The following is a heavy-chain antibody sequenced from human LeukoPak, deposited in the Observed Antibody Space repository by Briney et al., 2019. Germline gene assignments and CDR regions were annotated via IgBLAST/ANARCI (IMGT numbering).Heavy chain of an antibody. CDR2: INHSGST. D-gene: IGHD3-10*01. V-gene: IGHV4-34*01. CDR3: AREGNAFPYYYYYYMDV. Sequence: PSETLSLTCAVYGGSFSGYYWSWIRQPPGKGLEWIGEINHSGSTNYNPSLKSRVTISVETSKNQFSLKLSSVTAADTAVYYCAREGNAFPYYYYYYMDVWGKGTTVTVSS. CDR1: GGSFSGYY. J-gene: IGHJ6*03.